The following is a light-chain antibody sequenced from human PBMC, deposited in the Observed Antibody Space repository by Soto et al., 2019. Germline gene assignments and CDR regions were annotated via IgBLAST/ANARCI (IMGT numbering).Light chain of an antibody. J-gene: IGLJ1*01. V-gene: IGLV2-14*01. Sequence: QSALAQPASVSGPPGQSITISCTGTSSDVGGYNYVSWYQLHPGKAPKLIIYEVSHRPSGASNHFSGYKSGNTAPLTISGLQAEDEADYYCSSYTSTSTPCVFGTGTKVTVL. CDR3: SSYTSTSTPCV. CDR1: SSDVGGYNY. CDR2: EVS.